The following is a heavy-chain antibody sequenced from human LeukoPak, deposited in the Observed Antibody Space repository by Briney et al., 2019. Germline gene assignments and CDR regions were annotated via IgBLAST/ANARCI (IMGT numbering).Heavy chain of an antibody. J-gene: IGHJ5*02. CDR2: ISAYNGNT. CDR3: ARAPRYSGYDLNWFDP. Sequence: ASVKVSCKASGYTFTSYGISWVRQAPGQGLEWMGWISAYNGNTNYAQKLQGRVTMPTDTSTTTAYMELRSMRSDDTAVYYCARAPRYSGYDLNWFDPWGQGTLVTVSS. V-gene: IGHV1-18*01. CDR1: GYTFTSYG. D-gene: IGHD5-12*01.